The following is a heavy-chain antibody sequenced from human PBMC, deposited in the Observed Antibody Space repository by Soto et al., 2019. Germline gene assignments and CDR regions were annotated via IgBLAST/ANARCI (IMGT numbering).Heavy chain of an antibody. V-gene: IGHV1-69*08. J-gene: IGHJ2*01. Sequence: QVQLVQSGAEVKKPGSSVKVSCKTSGGTFSSDTVISWVRQAPGQGLEWMGRIIPVLDMANYAQKFQGRGTIIADKSTSTAYMELSSLRSEDTAVYYCAREGDYDYRDVFDLWGRGTLVSVSS. CDR1: GGTFSSDT. CDR2: IIPVLDMA. CDR3: AREGDYDYRDVFDL. D-gene: IGHD4-17*01.